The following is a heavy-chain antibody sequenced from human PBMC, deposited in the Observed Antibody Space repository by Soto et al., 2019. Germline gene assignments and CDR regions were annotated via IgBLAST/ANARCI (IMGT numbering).Heavy chain of an antibody. CDR2: IWNDGSTT. J-gene: IGHJ4*02. CDR1: GFRFGPSG. D-gene: IGHD4-4*01. V-gene: IGHV3-33*01. Sequence: LVESGGGVAQPGRSLRLSCATSGFRFGPSGMHWVRRAPGKGLEWVAIIWNDGSTTYYADSVRDRFTISRDNSENTLYLHMNSLRDEDTAVYYCARDGSHYDVDYWGQGTLVTVSS. CDR3: ARDGSHYDVDY.